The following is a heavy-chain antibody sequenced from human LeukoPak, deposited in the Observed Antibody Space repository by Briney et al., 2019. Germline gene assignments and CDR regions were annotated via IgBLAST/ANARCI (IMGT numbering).Heavy chain of an antibody. CDR1: GGSVSSGSYY. Sequence: SETLSLTCTVSGGSVSSGSYYWSWIRQPPGEGLEWIGYIYYSGSTNYNPSLKSRVTISVDTSKNQFSLKLSSVTAADTAVYYCARQPGTVDYDFWSGYYGYYGMDVWGQGTTVTVSS. CDR2: IYYSGST. J-gene: IGHJ6*02. CDR3: ARQPGTVDYDFWSGYYGYYGMDV. V-gene: IGHV4-61*01. D-gene: IGHD3-3*01.